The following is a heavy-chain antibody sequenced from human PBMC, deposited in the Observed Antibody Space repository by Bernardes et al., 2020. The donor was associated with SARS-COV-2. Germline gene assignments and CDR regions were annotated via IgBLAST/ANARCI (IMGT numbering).Heavy chain of an antibody. CDR2: ISYDGSNK. J-gene: IGHJ6*02. D-gene: IGHD6-13*01. V-gene: IGHV3-30-3*01. CDR1: GFTFSSYA. CDR3: ARDLHPSPYSSSWYYYYYGMDV. Sequence: GGSLRLSCAASGFTFSSYAMHWVRQAPGKGLEWVAVISYDGSNKYYADSVKGRFTISRDNSKNTLYLQMNSLRAEDTAVYYCARDLHPSPYSSSWYYYYYGMDVWGQGTTVTVSS.